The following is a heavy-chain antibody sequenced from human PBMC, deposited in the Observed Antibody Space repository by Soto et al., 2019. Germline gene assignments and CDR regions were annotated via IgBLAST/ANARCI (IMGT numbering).Heavy chain of an antibody. CDR3: ARGLPSYYDFWSGYDGMDV. D-gene: IGHD3-3*01. V-gene: IGHV4-34*01. J-gene: IGHJ6*02. CDR2: INHSGST. CDR1: GGSFSGYY. Sequence: SETLSLTCAVYGGSFSGYYWSWIRQPPGKGLEWIGEINHSGSTNYNPSLKSRVTISVDTSKNQFSLKLSSVTAADTAVYYCARGLPSYYDFWSGYDGMDVWGQGTTVTVSS.